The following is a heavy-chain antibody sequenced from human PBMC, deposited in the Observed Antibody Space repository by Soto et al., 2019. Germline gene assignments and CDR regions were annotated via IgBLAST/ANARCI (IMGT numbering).Heavy chain of an antibody. J-gene: IGHJ2*01. V-gene: IGHV3-74*01. CDR2: INPDGTTT. CDR3: ASITRGGFFDL. D-gene: IGHD3-3*01. CDR1: GFTFSRYW. Sequence: EVQLVESGGDLVQPGGSLTLSCATSGFTFSRYWVHWVRQAPGKGLVWVLRINPDGTTTNFADSVEGRFTISRDNAKNTVYLQMNSLRVEDTAVYYCASITRGGFFDLWCRCTLVTVSS.